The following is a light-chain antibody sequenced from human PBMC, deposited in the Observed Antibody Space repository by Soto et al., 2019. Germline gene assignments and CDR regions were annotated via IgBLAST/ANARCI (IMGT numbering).Light chain of an antibody. V-gene: IGKV1-5*03. CDR3: QKCNTYTRT. CDR1: QSIGSW. J-gene: IGKJ1*01. Sequence: DIQMTQSPSTLSASVGDRVTITCRASQSIGSWLAWYQQKPGKAPKLLIYQASSLESGVPSRFSGSGSGTEFTLTISSLQPDDFATYYCQKCNTYTRTFGQGTKLEIK. CDR2: QAS.